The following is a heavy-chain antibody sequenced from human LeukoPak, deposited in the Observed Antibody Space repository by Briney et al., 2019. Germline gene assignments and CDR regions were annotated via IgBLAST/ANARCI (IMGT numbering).Heavy chain of an antibody. V-gene: IGHV3-30*18. J-gene: IGHJ3*02. CDR3: AKFGITGTTYAFDI. D-gene: IGHD1-7*01. CDR1: GFTFSSYG. Sequence: GGSLRLSCAASGFTFSSYGMHWVRQAPGKGLEWVAVISYDGSNKYYADSVKGRFTISRDNSKNTLYLQMNSLRAEDTAVYYCAKFGITGTTYAFDIWGQGTVVTVSS. CDR2: ISYDGSNK.